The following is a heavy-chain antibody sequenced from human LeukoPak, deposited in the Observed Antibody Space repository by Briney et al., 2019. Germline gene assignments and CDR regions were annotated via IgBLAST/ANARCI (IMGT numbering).Heavy chain of an antibody. D-gene: IGHD3-10*01. V-gene: IGHV1-18*01. J-gene: IGHJ4*02. CDR3: ARDQYYYGSGSYAY. CDR1: GYTFTSYG. Sequence: ASVKVSCKASGYTFTSYGISWVRQAPGQGLEWMGWISAYNGNTNYAQKLQGRVTMTTDTSTSTAYMELRSLSSDDTAVYYCARDQYYYGSGSYAYWGQGTLVTVSS. CDR2: ISAYNGNT.